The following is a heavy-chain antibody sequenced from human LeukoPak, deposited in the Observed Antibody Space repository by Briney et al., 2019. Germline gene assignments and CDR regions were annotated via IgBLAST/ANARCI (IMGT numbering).Heavy chain of an antibody. CDR1: GYTFTSYG. D-gene: IGHD3-10*01. J-gene: IGHJ6*03. CDR2: ISAYNGNT. V-gene: IGHV1-18*01. Sequence: GASVKVSCKASGYTFTSYGISWVRQAPGQGLEWMGWISAYNGNTTYAQKLQGRVTMTTDTSTSTAYMELRSLRSDDTAVYYCARKNVLLWFGESLYYMDVWGKGTTVTVSS. CDR3: ARKNVLLWFGESLYYMDV.